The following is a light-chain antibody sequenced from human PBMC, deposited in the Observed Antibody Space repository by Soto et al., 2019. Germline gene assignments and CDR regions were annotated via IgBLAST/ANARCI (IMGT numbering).Light chain of an antibody. CDR1: SSDVGAYNY. CDR2: DVS. V-gene: IGLV2-14*01. J-gene: IGLJ1*01. CDR3: KSFTTSDTYV. Sequence: LTQPASVSGSPGQSIAISCTGTSSDVGAYNYVSWYLQYPGKAPKLVIFDVSFRPSGVSNRFSGSKSGNTASLTISGLQAEDEADYYCKSFTTSDTYVFGTGTKVTVL.